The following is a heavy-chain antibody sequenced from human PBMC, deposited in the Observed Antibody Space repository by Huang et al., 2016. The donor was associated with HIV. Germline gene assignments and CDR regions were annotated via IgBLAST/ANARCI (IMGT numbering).Heavy chain of an antibody. CDR1: TFRFGAYW. CDR3: ATKTAAMDI. V-gene: IGHV3-7*01. J-gene: IGHJ6*02. D-gene: IGHD1-7*01. CDR2: IKQDEIEK. Sequence: VESGGRLVQPGGSIRLSCVGSTFRFGAYWMSWVRQSPGKGVEWVANIKQDEIEKYYVDSVKGRFNISRDNAKKVLFLEMNNVRVEDTATYYCATKTAAMDIWGQGTTVTVS.